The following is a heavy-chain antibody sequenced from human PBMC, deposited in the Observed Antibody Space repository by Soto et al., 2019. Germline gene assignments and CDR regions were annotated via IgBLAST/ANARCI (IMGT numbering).Heavy chain of an antibody. Sequence: SETLSLTCTVSGGSISSYYWSWIRQPPGKGLEWIGYIYYSGSTNYNPSLKSRVTISVDTSKNQFSLKLSSVTAADTAVYYCARADGGYSQYCFDYWGQGTLVTVSS. CDR3: ARADGGYSQYCFDY. CDR2: IYYSGST. V-gene: IGHV4-59*01. CDR1: GGSISSYY. D-gene: IGHD2-2*03. J-gene: IGHJ4*02.